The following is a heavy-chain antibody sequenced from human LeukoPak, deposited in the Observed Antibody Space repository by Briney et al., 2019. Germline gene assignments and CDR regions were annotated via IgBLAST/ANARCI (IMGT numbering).Heavy chain of an antibody. Sequence: PSETLSLTCTVSGGSISSSSYYWGWIRQPPGKGLEWIGSIYYSGSTYYNPSLKSRVTISVDTSKNQFSLKLSSVTAADTAVYYCARFVSGHRSKSFDYWGQGTLVTVSS. D-gene: IGHD2-15*01. CDR3: ARFVSGHRSKSFDY. V-gene: IGHV4-39*01. CDR1: GGSISSSSYY. J-gene: IGHJ4*02. CDR2: IYYSGST.